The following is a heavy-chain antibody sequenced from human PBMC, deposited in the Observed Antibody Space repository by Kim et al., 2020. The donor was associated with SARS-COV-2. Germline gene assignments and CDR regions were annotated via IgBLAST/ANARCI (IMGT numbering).Heavy chain of an antibody. CDR2: ISGSGGIT. V-gene: IGHV3-23*01. D-gene: IGHD1-7*01. CDR3: AKDPIELTDYYGLDV. Sequence: GGSLRLSCAASGFMFRSYGMSWVRQAPGKGLEWVSSISGSGGITYYADSVKGQFTISRDNSKNTLYLQMNSLRVDDTAVYYCAKDPIELTDYYGLDVWGQGTTVTVSS. CDR1: GFMFRSYG. J-gene: IGHJ6*02.